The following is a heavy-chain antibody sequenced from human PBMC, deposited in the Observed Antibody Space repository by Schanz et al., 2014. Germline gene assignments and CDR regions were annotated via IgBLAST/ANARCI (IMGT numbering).Heavy chain of an antibody. CDR1: GGSISSGESY. V-gene: IGHV4-39*01. J-gene: IGHJ5*02. CDR2: VYFSGTT. Sequence: QLQLQESGPGLVKPSETLSLTCTVSGGSISSGESYWGWIRQSPEEGLQYIGSVYFSGTTAYSPARKGRVTIAVDTSKNQFSLMRTAVTAADTAVYFCARHGGYYDVLNSFDIWGQGTLVTVSS. CDR3: ARHGGYYDVLNSFDI. D-gene: IGHD3-16*01.